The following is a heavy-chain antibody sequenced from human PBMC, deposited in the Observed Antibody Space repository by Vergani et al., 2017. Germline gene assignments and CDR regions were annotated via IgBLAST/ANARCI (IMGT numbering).Heavy chain of an antibody. V-gene: IGHV3-21*02. J-gene: IGHJ4*02. CDR1: GFIFSDYN. CDR2: ISGRSSYV. D-gene: IGHD3-3*01. CDR3: VREETFYDSVSDYLAGYFDH. Sequence: EVQVVQSGGGLVKPGGCLRLSCETSGFIFSDYNLNWVRQAPGSGLEWVASISGRSSYVNYAVSVKGRFTISRDNAKNSLFLQMNSLRAEDTAVYYCVREETFYDSVSDYLAGYFDHWGQGALVTVSS.